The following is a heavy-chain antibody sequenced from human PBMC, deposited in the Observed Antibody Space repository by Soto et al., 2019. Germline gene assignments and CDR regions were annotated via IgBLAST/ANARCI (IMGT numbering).Heavy chain of an antibody. V-gene: IGHV1-69*01. D-gene: IGHD3-16*02. CDR3: ARGVSYRWVY. CDR1: GGTFSTYA. Sequence: QVQLVQSGAEVKKPGSSVKVSCKASGGTFSTYAIDWVRPAPGQGLEWMGGIIPLFGTAKYAQNFQGRITITADESTNTAYMELRSLRSQDTAVYYCARGVSYRWVYWGQGTLVTVSS. J-gene: IGHJ4*02. CDR2: IIPLFGTA.